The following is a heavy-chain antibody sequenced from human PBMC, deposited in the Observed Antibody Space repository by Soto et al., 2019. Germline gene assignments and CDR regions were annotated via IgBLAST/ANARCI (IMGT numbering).Heavy chain of an antibody. CDR2: IWYDGSNK. J-gene: IGHJ5*02. Sequence: QVQLVESGGGVVQPGRSLRLSCAASGFTFSSYGMHWVRQAPGKGLEWVAVIWYDGSNKCYADSVKGRFTISRDNSKNTLYLQMNSLRAEDTAVYYCAREAGYCSGGSCYSRRNWFDPWGQGTLVTVSS. CDR3: AREAGYCSGGSCYSRRNWFDP. CDR1: GFTFSSYG. V-gene: IGHV3-33*01. D-gene: IGHD2-15*01.